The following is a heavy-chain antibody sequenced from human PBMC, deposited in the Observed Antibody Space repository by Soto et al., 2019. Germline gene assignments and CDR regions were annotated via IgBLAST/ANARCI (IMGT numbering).Heavy chain of an antibody. D-gene: IGHD2-15*01. J-gene: IGHJ3*02. CDR1: GCTFSSYW. V-gene: IGHV3-23*01. CDR2: IRGSGSTT. CDR3: AKVVLVTATLHAFDI. Sequence: VGSLRLSCAASGCTFSSYWMRWVRQAPGKGLEWVSGIRGSGSTTFYADSVKGRFTISRDNSKSTLYLQMNRLRAEDTAVYYCAKVVLVTATLHAFDIWGQGTMVTVSS.